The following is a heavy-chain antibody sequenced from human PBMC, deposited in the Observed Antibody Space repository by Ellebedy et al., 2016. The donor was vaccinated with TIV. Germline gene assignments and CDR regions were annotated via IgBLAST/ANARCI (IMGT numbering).Heavy chain of an antibody. D-gene: IGHD6-19*01. V-gene: IGHV3-9*01. Sequence: SLKISCEASGIRIDGYSMHWVRQGPEKGLEWVSGMSWDGGDIAYADSVRGRFAISKDNAKNSLYLQMNSLRAEDTAVYYCAKDRDLYSSGWYYFDYWGQGTLVTVSS. J-gene: IGHJ4*02. CDR3: AKDRDLYSSGWYYFDY. CDR1: GIRIDGYS. CDR2: MSWDGGDI.